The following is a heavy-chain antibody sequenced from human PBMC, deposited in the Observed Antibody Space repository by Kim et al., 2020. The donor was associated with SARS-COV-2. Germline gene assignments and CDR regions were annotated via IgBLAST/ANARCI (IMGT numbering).Heavy chain of an antibody. CDR1: GYSFTSYW. CDR3: ARRDEGIAGTDY. J-gene: IGHJ4*02. CDR2: IDPGSSYT. Sequence: GESLKISCQASGYSFTSYWITWVRQMPGKGLEWMGRIDPGSSYTDYSPSFQGHVTISADSSNTAYLQWSSLKASDTAMYYCARRDEGIAGTDYWGQGTLVTVSS. V-gene: IGHV5-10-1*01. D-gene: IGHD6-13*01.